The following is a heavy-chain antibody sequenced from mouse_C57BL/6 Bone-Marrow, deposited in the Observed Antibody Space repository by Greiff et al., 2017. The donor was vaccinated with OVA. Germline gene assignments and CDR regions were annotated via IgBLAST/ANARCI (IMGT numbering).Heavy chain of an antibody. CDR3: TTYRY. CDR1: GFTITDDY. V-gene: IGHV14-4*01. Sequence: EVQLQQSGAELVRPGASVKLSCTASGFTITDDYMHWVKERPEQGLEWIGWIDPENGDTDYASKFQGKATITADPSSKTVYLHLSSLTSEDTAVYYCTTYRYWGQGTTLTVSS. J-gene: IGHJ2*01. CDR2: IDPENGDT.